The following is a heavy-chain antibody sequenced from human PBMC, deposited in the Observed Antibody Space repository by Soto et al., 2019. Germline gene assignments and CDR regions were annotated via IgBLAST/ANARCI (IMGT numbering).Heavy chain of an antibody. V-gene: IGHV4-30-4*08. Sequence: QVQLQQSGPGLVKPSQTLSLTCTVSGDSISSDYYHWNWIRQSPGKGLEWIGYIHHSGRILYNPSLKSRVTISVDTSKNQFSLHLTSVTAADTAVYFCAREDDGGDSLDVWGQGTTVTVSS. CDR3: AREDDGGDSLDV. CDR2: IHHSGRI. CDR1: GDSISSDYYH. D-gene: IGHD2-21*02. J-gene: IGHJ6*02.